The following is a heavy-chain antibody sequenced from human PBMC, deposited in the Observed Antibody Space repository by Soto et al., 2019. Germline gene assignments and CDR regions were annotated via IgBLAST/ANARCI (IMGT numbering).Heavy chain of an antibody. Sequence: GGSLRLSCAASGFTFSSYGMHWVRQAPGKGLEWVAVIWYDGSNKYYADSVKGRFTISRDNSKNTLYLQMNSLRAEDTAVYYCERDTIPRGPGIYCSSTRCPVGYYGMDVWGQGTTVTVSS. J-gene: IGHJ6*02. CDR2: IWYDGSNK. CDR1: GFTFSSYG. D-gene: IGHD2-2*01. CDR3: ERDTIPRGPGIYCSSTRCPVGYYGMDV. V-gene: IGHV3-33*01.